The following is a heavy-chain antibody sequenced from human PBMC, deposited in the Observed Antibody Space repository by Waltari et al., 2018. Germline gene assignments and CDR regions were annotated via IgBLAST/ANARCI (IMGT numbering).Heavy chain of an antibody. CDR1: GFNFSDYG. V-gene: IGHV3-30*03. Sequence: QVQLLESGGGVVQPGGSLRLSCAACGFNFSDYGMHWVRQAPGKGLEWLAVVSFDETTKYYADSVKGRFTISRDNSRNTVFLDMNSLRPEDTATYYCASVTGTGYWGQGTLVTVSS. CDR2: VSFDETTK. D-gene: IGHD1-20*01. CDR3: ASVTGTGY. J-gene: IGHJ4*02.